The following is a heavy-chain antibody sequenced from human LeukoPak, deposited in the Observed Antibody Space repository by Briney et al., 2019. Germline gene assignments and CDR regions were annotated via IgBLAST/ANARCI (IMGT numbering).Heavy chain of an antibody. CDR2: TYPGDSNT. D-gene: IGHD5-24*01. CDR3: ARQTVRRDGYNFGQVDY. Sequence: GESLKISCKGSGYSFTSYWIAWVRQMPGKGLEWMGITYPGDSNTRYSPSFQGQVTNSADKSISTAFLQWSTLKASDTAMYYCARQTVRRDGYNFGQVDYWGQGTLVTVSS. J-gene: IGHJ4*02. CDR1: GYSFTSYW. V-gene: IGHV5-51*01.